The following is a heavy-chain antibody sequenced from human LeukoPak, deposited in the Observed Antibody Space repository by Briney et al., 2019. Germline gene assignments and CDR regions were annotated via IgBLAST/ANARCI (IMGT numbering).Heavy chain of an antibody. CDR1: GYSISNNYY. CDR3: TRARVGNEFSDY. Sequence: SETLSLTCIVSGYSISNNYYWAWIRQPPGKGLEWIGCIHHSGSTYYNPPLKSRVTISIDTSKNQFSLKLSSVTAADTAVYYCTRARVGNEFSDYWGQGTLVTVSS. J-gene: IGHJ4*02. CDR2: IHHSGST. V-gene: IGHV4-38-2*02. D-gene: IGHD1-1*01.